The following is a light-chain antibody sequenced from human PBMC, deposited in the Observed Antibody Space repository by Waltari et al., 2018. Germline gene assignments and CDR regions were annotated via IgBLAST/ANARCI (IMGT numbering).Light chain of an antibody. V-gene: IGKV3-11*01. CDR1: QSIGPY. Sequence: EIVLTQSPATLSLSPGETATLSCRASQSIGPYLAWYQQKPGQAPRLLLYYSSNRATGIPSMFSGSGSGTDFTLTISSLEPEDCAVYYCQQRIAWPLTFGQGTRLEIK. CDR3: QQRIAWPLT. CDR2: YSS. J-gene: IGKJ5*01.